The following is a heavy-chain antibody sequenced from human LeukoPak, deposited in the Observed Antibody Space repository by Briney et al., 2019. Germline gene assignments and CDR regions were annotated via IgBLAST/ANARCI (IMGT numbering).Heavy chain of an antibody. V-gene: IGHV3-53*01. CDR3: AGDKTTGGWYEFDY. Sequence: PGGSLRLSCAASGFTVSSNYMSWVRQGPGKALECVSVISNDGDTYYADSVKGRFTISRDTSKNTVSLQMNSLRAEDTAVYYCAGDKTTGGWYEFDYWGQGTLVTVSS. CDR1: GFTVSSNY. D-gene: IGHD6-19*01. CDR2: ISNDGDT. J-gene: IGHJ4*02.